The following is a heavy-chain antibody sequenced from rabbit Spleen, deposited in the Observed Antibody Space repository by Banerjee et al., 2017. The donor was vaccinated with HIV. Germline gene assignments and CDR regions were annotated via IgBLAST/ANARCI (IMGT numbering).Heavy chain of an antibody. CDR1: GFSFSSSDY. CDR2: INTGSSGST. Sequence: QEQLVESGGGLVQPGASLTLTCTASGFSFSSSDYMCWVRQAPGKGLEWIACINTGSSGSTNYASWAKGRFTISKTSSTTVTLQMTSLTAADTATYFCARETSGGWGVVLYYFRLWGQGTLVTVS. CDR3: ARETSGGWGVVLYYFRL. J-gene: IGHJ4*01. D-gene: IGHD4-1*01. V-gene: IGHV1S45*01.